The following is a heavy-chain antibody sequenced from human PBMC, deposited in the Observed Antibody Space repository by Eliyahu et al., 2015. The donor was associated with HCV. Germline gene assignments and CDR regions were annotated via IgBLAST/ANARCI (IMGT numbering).Heavy chain of an antibody. Sequence: QLQLQESGPGLVKPSETLSLTCTVSGGSISSSSYYWGWIRQPPGKERVEWIGSIYYSGSTYYNPSLKSRVTISVDTSKNQFSLKLSSVTAADTAVYYCARHRMVREDNENYDFWSGHRNNWFDPWGQGTLVTVSS. J-gene: IGHJ5*02. CDR1: GGSISSSSYY. CDR3: ARHRMVREDNENYDFWSGHRNNWFDP. D-gene: IGHD3-3*01. CDR2: IYYSGST. V-gene: IGHV4-39*01.